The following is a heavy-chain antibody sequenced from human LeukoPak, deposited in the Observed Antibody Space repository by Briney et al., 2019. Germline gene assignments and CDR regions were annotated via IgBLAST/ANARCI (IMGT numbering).Heavy chain of an antibody. J-gene: IGHJ3*02. CDR1: GFTFSSYS. CDR3: AKGQGGYDDFDAFDI. Sequence: GGSLRLSCAASGFTFSSYSMNWVRQAPGKGLEWVSAISGSGGSTYYADSVKGRFTISRDNSKNTLYLQMNSLRAEDTAVYYCAKGQGGYDDFDAFDIWGQGTMVTVSS. V-gene: IGHV3-23*01. CDR2: ISGSGGST. D-gene: IGHD5-12*01.